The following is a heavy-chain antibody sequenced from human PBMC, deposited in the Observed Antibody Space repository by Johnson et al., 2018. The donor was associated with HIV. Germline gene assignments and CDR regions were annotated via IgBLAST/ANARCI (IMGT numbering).Heavy chain of an antibody. CDR2: ISSSDSAI. J-gene: IGHJ3*02. CDR1: GFTFSYHG. V-gene: IGHV3-48*04. Sequence: VQLVESGGGVVQPGESLRLSCRTFGFTFSYHGMHWVRQAQGKGLEWVSYISSSDSAIWYADSVKGRFTVSRDNAKNSLYLQMNSLRAEDTAVYYCARSVNAGRPFDIWGQGTLVTVSS. D-gene: IGHD2-8*01. CDR3: ARSVNAGRPFDI.